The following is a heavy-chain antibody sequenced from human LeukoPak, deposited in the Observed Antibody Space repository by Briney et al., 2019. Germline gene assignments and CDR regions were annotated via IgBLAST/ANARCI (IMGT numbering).Heavy chain of an antibody. J-gene: IGHJ6*02. V-gene: IGHV3-23*01. Sequence: GGSLRLSCAASGFTFSNFAVNWVRQAPGKGLEWVSVIGGGDGSIYYADSVEGRFTISRDNSKNTLYLQMTSLRAEDAAIYYCAKRMGLAHYYFYGMDVWGQGTTVTVSS. CDR1: GFTFSNFA. D-gene: IGHD6-19*01. CDR2: IGGGDGSI. CDR3: AKRMGLAHYYFYGMDV.